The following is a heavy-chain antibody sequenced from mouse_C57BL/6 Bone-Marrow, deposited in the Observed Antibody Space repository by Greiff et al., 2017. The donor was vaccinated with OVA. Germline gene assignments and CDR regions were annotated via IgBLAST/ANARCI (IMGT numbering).Heavy chain of an antibody. J-gene: IGHJ4*01. CDR1: GYTFTDYE. V-gene: IGHV1-15*01. Sequence: VQLQQSGAELVRPGASVTLSCKASGYTFTDYEMHWVKQTPVHGLEWIGAIDPETGGTAYNQKFKGKAILTADNSSSTAYMELRCLTSEYSAVYYCTRGYSNYYAMGYWGQGTSVTVSS. CDR3: TRGYSNYYAMGY. D-gene: IGHD2-5*01. CDR2: IDPETGGT.